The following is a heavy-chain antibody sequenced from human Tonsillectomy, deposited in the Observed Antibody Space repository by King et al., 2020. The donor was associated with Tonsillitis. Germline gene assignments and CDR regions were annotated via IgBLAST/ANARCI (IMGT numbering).Heavy chain of an antibody. CDR1: GYTFTSYY. V-gene: IGHV1-46*01. CDR3: AREGTGPAEYDASDI. J-gene: IGHJ3*02. D-gene: IGHD2-2*01. CDR2: INPSGGST. Sequence: QLVQSGAEVKKPGASVKVSCKASGYTFTSYYMHWVRQAPGQGLEWMGIINPSGGSTSYAQKFQGRVTMTRDTSTSTVYMELSSLRSEDTAVYYCAREGTGPAEYDASDIWGQGTMVTVSS.